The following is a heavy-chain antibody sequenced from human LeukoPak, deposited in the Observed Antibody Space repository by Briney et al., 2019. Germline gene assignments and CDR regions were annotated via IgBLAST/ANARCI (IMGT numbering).Heavy chain of an antibody. Sequence: GGSLRLSCAASGFAFSGYSMNWVRQAPGKGLQWVSYISSSGYITYYADSVRGRFTISRDNANNSLYLQMNSLRDEDTAVYYCARGCWGSTTCHNWFDPWGQGTLVTVSS. D-gene: IGHD2-2*01. J-gene: IGHJ5*02. CDR3: ARGCWGSTTCHNWFDP. CDR2: ISSSGYIT. V-gene: IGHV3-48*02. CDR1: GFAFSGYS.